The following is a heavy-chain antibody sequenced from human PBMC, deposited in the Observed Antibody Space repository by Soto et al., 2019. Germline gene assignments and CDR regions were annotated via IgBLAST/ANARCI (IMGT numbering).Heavy chain of an antibody. D-gene: IGHD5-12*01. J-gene: IGHJ4*02. Sequence: SETLSLTCTVSGGSIKVGGYYWGWIRQPPGKGLEWVATIYYSGTTYYNPSLKSRLTISLDTSRNQFSLDLTSVTAADTAVYYCARLAYSHYSTWGQGALVTVSS. V-gene: IGHV4-39*01. CDR3: ARLAYSHYST. CDR1: GGSIKVGGYY. CDR2: IYYSGTT.